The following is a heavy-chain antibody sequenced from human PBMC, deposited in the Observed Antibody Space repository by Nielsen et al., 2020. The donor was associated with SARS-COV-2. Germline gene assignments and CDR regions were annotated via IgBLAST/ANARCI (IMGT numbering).Heavy chain of an antibody. CDR2: IYHSGST. J-gene: IGHJ6*02. CDR3: ARTQLAWGYYYGMDV. V-gene: IGHV4-4*02. CDR1: GDSITSQTW. Sequence: SETLSLTCAVSGDSITSQTWWSWVRQPPGKGLEWIGEIYHSGSTNYTPSLKSRVTISVDKSKNHFSLKLSSVTAADTAVYYCARTQLAWGYYYGMDVWGQGTTVTVSS. D-gene: IGHD7-27*01.